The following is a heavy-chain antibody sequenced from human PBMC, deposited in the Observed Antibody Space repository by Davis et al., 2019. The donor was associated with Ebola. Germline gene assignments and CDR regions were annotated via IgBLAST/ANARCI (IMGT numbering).Heavy chain of an antibody. CDR3: ARPILPEVTHCGVDY. Sequence: ASVKVSCKASGYTFTNYYMHWVRQAPGQGLEWMGRIYPFNGATNFADNFQGRVTMTTDMSITTAYMELSSLNSDDTAIYYCARPILPEVTHCGVDYWGQGTLLTVSS. CDR1: GYTFTNYY. J-gene: IGHJ4*02. V-gene: IGHV1-2*06. CDR2: IYPFNGAT. D-gene: IGHD1-14*01.